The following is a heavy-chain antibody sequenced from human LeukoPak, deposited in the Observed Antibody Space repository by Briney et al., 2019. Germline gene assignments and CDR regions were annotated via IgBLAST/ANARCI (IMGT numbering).Heavy chain of an antibody. D-gene: IGHD1-26*01. V-gene: IGHV1-18*01. CDR1: GYTFTSYG. CDR2: ISAYNGNT. J-gene: IGHJ2*01. Sequence: ASVKVSCKASGYTFTSYGISWVRQAPGQGLEWMGWISAYNGNTNYAQKLQGRVTMTTDTSTSTAYMELRSLRSEDTAVYYCARDRTVGIVGATFAPDWYFDLWGRGTLVTVSS. CDR3: ARDRTVGIVGATFAPDWYFDL.